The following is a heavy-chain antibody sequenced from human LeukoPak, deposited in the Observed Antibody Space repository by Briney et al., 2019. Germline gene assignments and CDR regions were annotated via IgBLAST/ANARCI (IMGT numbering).Heavy chain of an antibody. J-gene: IGHJ4*02. CDR2: ISGSSSYI. Sequence: GGSLRLSCAASGFTFSSYSMNWVRQAPGKGLGWVSSISGSSSYIYYADSVKGRFTISRDNAKKSLYLQMNSLRGEDTAVYYCAREDGYNFYYWGQGTLVTVSS. CDR1: GFTFSSYS. D-gene: IGHD5-24*01. V-gene: IGHV3-21*01. CDR3: AREDGYNFYY.